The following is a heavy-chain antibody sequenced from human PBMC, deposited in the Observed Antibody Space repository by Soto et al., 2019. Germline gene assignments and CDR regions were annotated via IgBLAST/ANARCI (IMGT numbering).Heavy chain of an antibody. CDR1: GGSISSYY. Sequence: SETLSLTCTVSGGSISSYYWSWIRQPPGKGLEWIGYISYSGSTNYNPSLKSRVTISVDTSKNQFSLKLSSVTAADTAVYYCASRGTTTYCSGGSCYARGFDYWGQGTLVTVSS. CDR3: ASRGTTTYCSGGSCYARGFDY. D-gene: IGHD2-15*01. V-gene: IGHV4-59*08. J-gene: IGHJ4*02. CDR2: ISYSGST.